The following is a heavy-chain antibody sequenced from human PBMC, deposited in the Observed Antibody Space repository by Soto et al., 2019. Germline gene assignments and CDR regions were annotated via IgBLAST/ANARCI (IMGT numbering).Heavy chain of an antibody. J-gene: IGHJ6*02. CDR3: AKVVGYCSGGSCYYYYYYGMDV. D-gene: IGHD2-15*01. Sequence: QVQLVESGGGVVQPGRSLRLSCAASGFTFSSYGMHWVRQAPGKGLEWVAVISYDGSNKYYADSVKGRFTISRDNSKNKLYMKMNSLRAEDTAVYYCAKVVGYCSGGSCYYYYYYGMDVWGQGTTVTVSS. CDR2: ISYDGSNK. V-gene: IGHV3-30*18. CDR1: GFTFSSYG.